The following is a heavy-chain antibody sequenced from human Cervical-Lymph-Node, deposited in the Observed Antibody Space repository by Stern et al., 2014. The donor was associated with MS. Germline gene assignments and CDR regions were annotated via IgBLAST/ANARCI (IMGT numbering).Heavy chain of an antibody. CDR2: IFPVFGTP. Sequence: QVQLVQSVAEVTKPGSSVKVSCKASGSTFSKFPSSWVRQAPGQGLEWMGGIFPVFGTPTYAQEFRGRVTIPADVSTSTVYMELSSLRSDDTAVYYCALSSETSDRWYSLGYDLWGQGTLVTVSS. CDR3: ALSSETSDRWYSLGYDL. D-gene: IGHD6-13*01. J-gene: IGHJ5*02. CDR1: GSTFSKFP. V-gene: IGHV1-69*01.